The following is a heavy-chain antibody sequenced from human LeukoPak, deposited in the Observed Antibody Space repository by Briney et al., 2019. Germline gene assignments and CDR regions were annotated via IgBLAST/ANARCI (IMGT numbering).Heavy chain of an antibody. Sequence: ASVKVSCKTSGYSFTDYDINWVRQATGQGREWMGWMSPYTANTGYAQKFQGRVTITRDTSMTTAYMELSSLTSEDTAVYYCARGGPPGAAQTAFDPWGQGTLVTVSS. CDR1: GYSFTDYD. CDR3: ARGGPPGAAQTAFDP. V-gene: IGHV1-8*03. D-gene: IGHD6-6*01. J-gene: IGHJ5*02. CDR2: MSPYTANT.